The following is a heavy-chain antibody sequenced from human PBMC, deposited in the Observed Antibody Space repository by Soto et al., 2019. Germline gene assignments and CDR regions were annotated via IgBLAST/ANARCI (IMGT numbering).Heavy chain of an antibody. D-gene: IGHD3-22*01. CDR3: ARLRRRDYYDSSGYYSEDAFDI. V-gene: IGHV4-39*07. CDR1: GGSISSSSHY. CDR2: IYYSGST. Sequence: SETLSLTCTVSGGSISSSSHYWGWIRQPPGKGLEWIGSIYYSGSTYYNPSLKSRVTISVDTSKNQFSLKLSSVTAADTAVYYCARLRRRDYYDSSGYYSEDAFDIWGQGTMVTVSS. J-gene: IGHJ3*02.